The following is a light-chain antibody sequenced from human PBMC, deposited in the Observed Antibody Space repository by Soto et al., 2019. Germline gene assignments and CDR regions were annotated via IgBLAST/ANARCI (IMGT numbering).Light chain of an antibody. J-gene: IGKJ1*01. Sequence: QLTESPSFLSACVGVIATITCQGSQDISTFLNWYQQKPGRAPNLLIYDASELQTGVPSRFSGSGSGTDFSFAINSLQPEDMATYYCQKNDNRRWTFGQGSKVDI. CDR2: DAS. CDR1: QDISTF. CDR3: QKNDNRRWT. V-gene: IGKV1-33*01.